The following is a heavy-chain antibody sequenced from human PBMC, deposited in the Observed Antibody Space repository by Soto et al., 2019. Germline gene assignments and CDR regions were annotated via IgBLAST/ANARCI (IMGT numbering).Heavy chain of an antibody. J-gene: IGHJ6*02. CDR3: ARNHPHRYCSGGTCRPAYGMDV. V-gene: IGHV4-39*01. CDR1: GGSISSDSFY. CDR2: IYYSGDT. D-gene: IGHD2-15*01. Sequence: QLQESGPGLVKSSETLSLTCTVSGGSISSDSFYWAWIRQPPGKGLEWIGIIYYSGDTYYNLSLAGRLTMSVDTSYQFSLTLRSVTAADTALYYCARNHPHRYCSGGTCRPAYGMDVWGQGTTVIVSS.